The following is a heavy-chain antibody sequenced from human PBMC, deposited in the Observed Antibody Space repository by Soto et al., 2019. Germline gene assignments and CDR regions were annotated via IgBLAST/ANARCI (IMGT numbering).Heavy chain of an antibody. Sequence: EVQLVESGGGLVQPGGSLKVSCAASGFTFSDSAMHWVRQASGKGLEWVGRIRNKGNNYATAYTASVKGRFTISRDDSKNTVYLQMNSLKIDDPAVYYCTARRDWTAVDPLEYWGLGTLVTVSS. CDR3: TARRDWTAVDPLEY. V-gene: IGHV3-73*02. D-gene: IGHD5-18*01. CDR2: IRNKGNNYAT. J-gene: IGHJ4*02. CDR1: GFTFSDSA.